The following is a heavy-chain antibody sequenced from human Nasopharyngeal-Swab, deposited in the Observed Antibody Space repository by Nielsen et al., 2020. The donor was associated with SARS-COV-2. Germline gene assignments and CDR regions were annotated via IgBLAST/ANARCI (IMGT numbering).Heavy chain of an antibody. Sequence: GESLKISCAASGFTFSSYGMHWVRQAPGKGLEWVAVISYDGSNKYYADSVKGRFTISRDNSKNTLYLQMNSLRAEDTAVYYCARNVLDDYSIDYWGQGTLVTVSS. V-gene: IGHV3-30*03. J-gene: IGHJ4*02. CDR3: ARNVLDDYSIDY. CDR1: GFTFSSYG. CDR2: ISYDGSNK. D-gene: IGHD4-11*01.